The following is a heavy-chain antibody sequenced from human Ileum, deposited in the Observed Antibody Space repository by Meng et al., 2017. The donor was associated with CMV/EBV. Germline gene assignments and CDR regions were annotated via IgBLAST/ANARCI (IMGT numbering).Heavy chain of an antibody. D-gene: IGHD1-26*01. V-gene: IGHV3-30*02. CDR1: GFTFSNYD. Sequence: GESLKISCAASGFTFSNYDIHWVRQAPGKGLEWVALIRYNGSKKDYVDSVKGRFTISRDNSKNALYLQMDSLRPEDTAVYYCARGGSSLGSPIGYWGQGTLVTVSS. J-gene: IGHJ4*02. CDR3: ARGGSSLGSPIGY. CDR2: IRYNGSKK.